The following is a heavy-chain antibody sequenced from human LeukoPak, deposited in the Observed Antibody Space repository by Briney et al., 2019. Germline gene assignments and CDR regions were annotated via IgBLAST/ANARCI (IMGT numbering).Heavy chain of an antibody. CDR3: AKMAPVGLLWFGELLTDY. CDR2: ISSSSSYI. J-gene: IGHJ4*02. V-gene: IGHV3-21*01. Sequence: GGSLRLSCAASGFTFSSYSMNWVSQAPGKGLEWVSSISSSSSYIYYADSVKRRFTISRDNAKNSLYLQINSLRAEDTAVYYCAKMAPVGLLWFGELLTDYWGQGTLVTVSS. CDR1: GFTFSSYS. D-gene: IGHD3-10*01.